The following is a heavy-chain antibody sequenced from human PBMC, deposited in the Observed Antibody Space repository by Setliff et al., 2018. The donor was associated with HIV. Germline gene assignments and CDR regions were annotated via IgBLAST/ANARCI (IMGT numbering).Heavy chain of an antibody. J-gene: IGHJ4*02. D-gene: IGHD3-22*01. CDR3: ARAAYGYDSSGYFFDY. CDR1: GYFFNHYG. CDR2: ISGFNGNT. V-gene: IGHV1-18*01. Sequence: ASVKVSCKASGYFFNHYGIAWVRQAPGQGLEWMGWISGFNGNTNYAQILQDRVTVTTDTSTSTAYMELSSLRSEDTAVYYCARAAYGYDSSGYFFDYWGQGTLVTVSS.